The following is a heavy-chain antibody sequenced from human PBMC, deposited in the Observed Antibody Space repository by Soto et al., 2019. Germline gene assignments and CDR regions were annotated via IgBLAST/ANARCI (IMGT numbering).Heavy chain of an antibody. Sequence: GGSLRLSCAASGFTFSSYAMSWVRQAPGKGLEWVSAIGGSGGSTYYADSVKGRFTISRDNSKNTLFLQMNGLRAEDTAVYYCAKDPYYYDTSEMDVWGQGTTVTVSS. CDR1: GFTFSSYA. CDR3: AKDPYYYDTSEMDV. V-gene: IGHV3-23*01. D-gene: IGHD3-22*01. J-gene: IGHJ6*02. CDR2: IGGSGGST.